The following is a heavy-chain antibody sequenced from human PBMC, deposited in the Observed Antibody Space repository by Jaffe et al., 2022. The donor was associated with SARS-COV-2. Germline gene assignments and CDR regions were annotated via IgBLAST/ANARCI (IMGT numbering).Heavy chain of an antibody. D-gene: IGHD3-10*01. J-gene: IGHJ4*02. Sequence: QVQLVQSGAEVKKPGASVKVSCKASGYTFTSYYMHWVRQAPGQGLEWMGIINPSGGSTSYAQKLQGRVTMTRDTSTSTVYMELSSLRSEDTAVYYCARGLGLWEGSGEPPRYWGQGTLVTVSS. V-gene: IGHV1-46*04. CDR3: ARGLGLWEGSGEPPRY. CDR1: GYTFTSYY. CDR2: INPSGGST.